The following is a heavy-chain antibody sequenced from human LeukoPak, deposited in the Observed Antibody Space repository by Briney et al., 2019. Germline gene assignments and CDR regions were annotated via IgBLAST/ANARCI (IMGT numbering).Heavy chain of an antibody. CDR3: ARSTGLYFDY. D-gene: IGHD6-19*01. CDR1: DDSVNSNGYY. CDR2: VDYTGST. J-gene: IGHJ4*02. V-gene: IGHV4-39*01. Sequence: SETLSLTCTVSDDSVNSNGYYRGWIRQSPGKGLEWIGNVDYTGSTFYNPSLKSRLTISVDTSKILFSLKLTSMTAADTAVYYCARSTGLYFDYWGQGTLVTVSS.